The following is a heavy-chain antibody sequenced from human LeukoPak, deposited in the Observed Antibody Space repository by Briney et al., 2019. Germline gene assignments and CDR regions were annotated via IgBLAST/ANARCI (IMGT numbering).Heavy chain of an antibody. CDR3: ARAMGVGTTSPFDY. CDR2: IYPGDSDT. CDR1: GYSFTSYW. V-gene: IGHV5-51*01. Sequence: GESLKISCKGSGYSFTSYWIGWVRRMPGKGLEWMGIIYPGDSDTRYSPSFQGQVTISADKYISTAYLQWSGLKASDTAIYYCARAMGVGTTSPFDYWGQGTLVTVSS. D-gene: IGHD1-26*01. J-gene: IGHJ4*02.